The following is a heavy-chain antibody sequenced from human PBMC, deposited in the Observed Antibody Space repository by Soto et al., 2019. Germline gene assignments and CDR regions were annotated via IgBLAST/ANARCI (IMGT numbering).Heavy chain of an antibody. V-gene: IGHV3-30*18. CDR3: AKDSASRDGYSHRWFDP. D-gene: IGHD5-18*01. J-gene: IGHJ5*02. CDR2: ISYDGSNK. Sequence: QVQLVESGGGVVQPGRSLRLSCAASGFTFSSYGMHWVRQAPGKGLEWVAVISYDGSNKYYADSVKGRFTISRDNSKNTLYLQMNSLRAEDTAVYYCAKDSASRDGYSHRWFDPWGQGTLVTVSS. CDR1: GFTFSSYG.